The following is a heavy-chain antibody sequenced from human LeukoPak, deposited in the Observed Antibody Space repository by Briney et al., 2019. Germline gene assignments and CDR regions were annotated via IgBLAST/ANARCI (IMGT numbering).Heavy chain of an antibody. CDR2: VYHIGST. CDR3: ASLGAYRFDS. V-gene: IGHV4-59*01. Sequence: SETLSLTCSVSGASISSYYWSWIRQPPEKGLEWIGYVYHIGSTKYNPSLKSRVTILIDTSKNQFSLKLSSVTAADTAVYYCASLGAYRFDSWGQGTLVTVSS. D-gene: IGHD3-16*01. CDR1: GASISSYY. J-gene: IGHJ4*02.